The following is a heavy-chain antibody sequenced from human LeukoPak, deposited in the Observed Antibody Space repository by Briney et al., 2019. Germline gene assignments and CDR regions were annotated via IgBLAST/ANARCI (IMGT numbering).Heavy chain of an antibody. D-gene: IGHD1-20*01. CDR2: ISWNSGSI. V-gene: IGHV3-9*01. Sequence: GRSLRLSCAASGFTFDDYGMHGGRHAPGKGLEWVSGISWNSGSIGYADSVKGRFTISRDNAKNSLYLQMNSLSAEDTALYYCAKERGYNWNDGNWFDPWGQGTLVTVSS. J-gene: IGHJ5*02. CDR1: GFTFDDYG. CDR3: AKERGYNWNDGNWFDP.